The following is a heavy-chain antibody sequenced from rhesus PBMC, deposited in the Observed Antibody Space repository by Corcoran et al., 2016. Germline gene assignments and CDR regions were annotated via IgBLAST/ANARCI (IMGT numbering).Heavy chain of an antibody. J-gene: IGHJ4*01. CDR3: ARGLEYCTISGCYHFDY. CDR1: GGSISSHF. V-gene: IGHV4-173*01. CDR2: ISGSGLNT. Sequence: QLQLQESGPGLVKPSETLSLTCAVSGGSISSHFWSWIRQPPGKGVEWIGRISGSGLNTPSPPPLNSRVTISTDTSKNQFSLKLTSVTAADTAVYFCARGLEYCTISGCYHFDYWGQGVLVTVSS. D-gene: IGHD2-21*01.